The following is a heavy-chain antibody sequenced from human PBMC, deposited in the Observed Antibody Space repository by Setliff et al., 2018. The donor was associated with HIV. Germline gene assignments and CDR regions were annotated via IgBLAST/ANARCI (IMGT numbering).Heavy chain of an antibody. CDR1: GLTGLTFSNYA. Sequence: PGGSLRLSCAASGLTGLTFSNYAMNWVRQAPGQGLEWVSCISGSGGATYYADSVKGRFTISRDNAKNSLYLQMNSLRAEDTAVYYCASSRPPDDSSGFLDHWGQGTLVTVSS. CDR3: ASSRPPDDSSGFLDH. V-gene: IGHV3-23*01. J-gene: IGHJ4*02. D-gene: IGHD3-22*01. CDR2: ISGSGGAT.